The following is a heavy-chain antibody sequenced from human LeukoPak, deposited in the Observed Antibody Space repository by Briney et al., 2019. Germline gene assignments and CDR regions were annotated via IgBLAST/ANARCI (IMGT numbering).Heavy chain of an antibody. V-gene: IGHV4-59*08. CDR2: IHYSGGIT. CDR1: GGSISSYY. CDR3: AKVNDDSSGYYYWRGNYFDH. Sequence: SETLSLTCTVSGGSISSYYWSWIRQPPGKGLEWIGYIHYSGGITYYNPSLKSRVTISVDTSKNQFSLSLSSVTAADTAVYYCAKVNDDSSGYYYWRGNYFDHWGQGTLVTVSS. J-gene: IGHJ4*02. D-gene: IGHD3-22*01.